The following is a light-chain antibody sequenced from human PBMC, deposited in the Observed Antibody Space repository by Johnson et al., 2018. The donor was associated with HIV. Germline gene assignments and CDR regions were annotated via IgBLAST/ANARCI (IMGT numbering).Light chain of an antibody. J-gene: IGLJ1*01. V-gene: IGLV1-51*01. CDR3: GTWDNSLSANV. CDR1: TSNIGKSY. CDR2: DNN. Sequence: QSVLTQPPSVSAAPGQKVTISCSGSTSNIGKSYVSWYQQLPGTAPKLLIYDNNKRPSGIPDRFSGSKSGTSATLGITGLQTGDEADYYCGTWDNSLSANVFGTGTKVTVL.